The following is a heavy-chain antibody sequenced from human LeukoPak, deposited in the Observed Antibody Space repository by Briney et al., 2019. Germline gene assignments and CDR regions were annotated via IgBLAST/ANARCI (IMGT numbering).Heavy chain of an antibody. CDR2: INPNSGGT. Sequence: ASVKVSCKASGYTFTGYYMHWVRQAPGQGLEWMGWINPNSGGTNYAQKFQGRDTMTRDTSISTAYMELSRLRSDDTAVYYCASQLLTGYMPDYWGQGTLVTVSS. CDR3: ASQLLTGYMPDY. V-gene: IGHV1-2*02. J-gene: IGHJ4*02. D-gene: IGHD3-9*01. CDR1: GYTFTGYY.